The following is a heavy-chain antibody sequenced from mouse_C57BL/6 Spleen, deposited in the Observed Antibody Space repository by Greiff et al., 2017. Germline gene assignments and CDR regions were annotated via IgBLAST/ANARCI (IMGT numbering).Heavy chain of an antibody. D-gene: IGHD2-4*01. CDR1: GYTFTSYW. CDR3: ARTGYDYFPFAY. CDR2: INPSNGGT. J-gene: IGHJ3*01. V-gene: IGHV1-53*01. Sequence: QVQLQQPGTELVKPGASVKLSCKASGYTFTSYWMHWVKQRPGQGLEWIGNINPSNGGTNYNEKFKSKATLTVDKSSSTAYMQLSSLTSEDSAVYCCARTGYDYFPFAYWGQGTLVTVSA.